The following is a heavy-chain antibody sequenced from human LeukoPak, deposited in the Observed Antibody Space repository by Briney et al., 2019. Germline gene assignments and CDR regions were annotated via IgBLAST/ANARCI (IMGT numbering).Heavy chain of an antibody. D-gene: IGHD3-22*01. V-gene: IGHV6-1*01. J-gene: IGHJ4*02. Sequence: SQTPSLTCAISGDSVSSNSAAWSWIRQSPSRGLEWLGRTYYRSKWFYDYAISVRSRIAINADTSKNQFSLQLNSVTPEDTAVYYCARVPYYYGSSGYYYNTRNYYFDYWGQGTLVTVSS. CDR3: ARVPYYYGSSGYYYNTRNYYFDY. CDR1: GDSVSSNSAA. CDR2: TYYRSKWFY.